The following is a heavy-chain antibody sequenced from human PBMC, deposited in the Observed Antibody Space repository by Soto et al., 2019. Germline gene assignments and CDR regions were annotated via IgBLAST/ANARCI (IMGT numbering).Heavy chain of an antibody. J-gene: IGHJ4*02. CDR1: GFTFSNYW. D-gene: IGHD1-1*01. CDR2: INNDGTGI. V-gene: IGHV3-74*01. Sequence: EVQLVESGGGLVQSGGSLRLSCAASGFTFSNYWMVWVRQAPGKGLVWVSRINNDGTGIRYADSVKGRFTISRDNGKNTLYLQMNSLRVEDTAVYYCATSPSVPGNDCGQGTLVTVSS. CDR3: ATSPSVPGND.